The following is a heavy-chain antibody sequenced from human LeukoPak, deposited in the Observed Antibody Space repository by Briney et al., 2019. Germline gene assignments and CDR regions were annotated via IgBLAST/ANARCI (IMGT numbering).Heavy chain of an antibody. V-gene: IGHV4-59*01. Sequence: PSETLSLTCTVSGGSISSYYWSWIRQPPGKGLEWIGYIYYSGSTDYNPSLKSRVTISVDTSKNQFSLKLSSVTAADTAVYFCARGSGSGVPFDYWGQGTLVTVSS. CDR2: IYYSGST. D-gene: IGHD3-10*01. J-gene: IGHJ4*02. CDR1: GGSISSYY. CDR3: ARGSGSGVPFDY.